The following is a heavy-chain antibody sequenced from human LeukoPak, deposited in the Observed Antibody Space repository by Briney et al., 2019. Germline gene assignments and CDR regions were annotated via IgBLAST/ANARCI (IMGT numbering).Heavy chain of an antibody. J-gene: IGHJ4*02. CDR1: GGTSNSHA. CDR3: STPNVGSGYQWGDFFDF. Sequence: SVKVSCKASGGTSNSHAISWVRQAPGQGLEWMGRIIPNLGTTNRAQNFQDRVTLTADKSTNTAYMELTSLTSDDTAVYYCSTPNVGSGYQWGDFFDFWGQGTLVTVSS. V-gene: IGHV1-69*04. CDR2: IIPNLGTT. D-gene: IGHD3-22*01.